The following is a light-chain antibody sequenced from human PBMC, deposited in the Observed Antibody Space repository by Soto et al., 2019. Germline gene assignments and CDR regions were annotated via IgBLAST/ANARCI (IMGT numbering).Light chain of an antibody. J-gene: IGKJ2*02. CDR1: QSVSSY. CDR3: QQRSNWPRT. CDR2: DAS. Sequence: EIVLTQSPATLSLSPGERATLSCRASQSVSSYLAWYQQKPGQAPRLLIYDASNRATGIPARFSGSGSGTDFTLTISSLEPEDFAVYYGQQRSNWPRTFGQGTNLESK. V-gene: IGKV3-11*01.